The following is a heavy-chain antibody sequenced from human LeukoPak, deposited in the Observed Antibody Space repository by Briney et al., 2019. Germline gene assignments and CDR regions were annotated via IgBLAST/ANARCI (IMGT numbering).Heavy chain of an antibody. CDR1: GYTFTNYA. V-gene: IGHV7-4-1*02. CDR2: INTNTGNP. D-gene: IGHD2-8*02. Sequence: GASVKVSCKASGYTFTNYAMNWVRQAPGQGLEWMGWINTNTGNPMYAQGFTGRFVFSLDTSVSTAYLQISSLKAEDTAEFYCATSYCTGSSCYFDYWGQGTLVTVSS. CDR3: ATSYCTGSSCYFDY. J-gene: IGHJ4*02.